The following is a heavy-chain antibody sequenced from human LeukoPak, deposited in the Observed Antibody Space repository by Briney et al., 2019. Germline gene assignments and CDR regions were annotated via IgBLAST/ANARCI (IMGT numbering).Heavy chain of an antibody. D-gene: IGHD2-15*01. CDR3: ARGLPRGVVYYGMDV. CDR1: GGSISSYY. J-gene: IGHJ6*02. Sequence: PSETLSLTCTVSGGSISSYYWSWIRQPAGKGLEWIGRIYTSGSTNYNPSLKSRVTMSVDTSKNQFSLKLSSVTAADTAVYYCARGLPRGVVYYGMDVWGQGTTVTVSS. CDR2: IYTSGST. V-gene: IGHV4-4*07.